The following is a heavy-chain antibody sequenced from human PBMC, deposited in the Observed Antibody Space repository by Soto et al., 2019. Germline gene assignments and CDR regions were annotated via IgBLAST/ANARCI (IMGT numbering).Heavy chain of an antibody. D-gene: IGHD2-15*01. CDR3: ARRDSGGFFRFFDS. CDR1: GGSLSTNP. CDR2: TGSGTGPG. V-gene: IGHV1-69*06. J-gene: IGHJ4*02. Sequence: SVKVSCKASGGSLSTNPISWVRQAPGQGLEWMGGTGSGTGPGNNAQKFQGRLTVTADKSTSTVYMELTNLSSEDTAVYYCARRDSGGFFRFFDSWGRGTLVTVSS.